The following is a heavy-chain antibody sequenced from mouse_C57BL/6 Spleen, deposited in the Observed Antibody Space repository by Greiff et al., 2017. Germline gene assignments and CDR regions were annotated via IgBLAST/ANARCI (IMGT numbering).Heavy chain of an antibody. D-gene: IGHD1-1*01. J-gene: IGHJ2*01. Sequence: EVKLVESGGGLVKPGGSLKLSCAASGFTFSSYAMSWVRQTPEKRLEWVATISDGGSYTYYPDNVKGRFTISRDNAKNNLYLQMSHLKSEDTAMYYCARYEITTVSYFDYWGQGTTLTVSS. CDR3: ARYEITTVSYFDY. CDR2: ISDGGSYT. V-gene: IGHV5-4*03. CDR1: GFTFSSYA.